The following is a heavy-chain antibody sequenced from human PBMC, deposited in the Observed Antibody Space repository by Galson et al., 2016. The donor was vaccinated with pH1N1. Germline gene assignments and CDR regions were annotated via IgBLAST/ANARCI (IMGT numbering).Heavy chain of an antibody. CDR1: RFSLSTNGVG. J-gene: IGHJ5*02. D-gene: IGHD4-17*01. Sequence: ALVKPTQTLTLTCTFSRFSLSTNGVGVGWIRQPPGKALEWLAVIYWNDDKRYSPSLKSRLTITKDTSKNQVVLTMTSMDPVDTATYYCAHSNYGDYVNWFAPWGQGTLVTVSS. CDR3: AHSNYGDYVNWFAP. V-gene: IGHV2-5*01. CDR2: IYWNDDK.